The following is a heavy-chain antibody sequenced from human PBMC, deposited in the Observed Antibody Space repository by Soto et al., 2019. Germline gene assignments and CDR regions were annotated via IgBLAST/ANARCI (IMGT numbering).Heavy chain of an antibody. CDR3: AKSSGWRFVP. CDR2: INPNGGST. D-gene: IGHD6-19*01. Sequence: ASVKVSCKASGYTFTSHYMHWVRQAPGQRLEWMGIINPNGGSTTYAQQFQGRVTMTRDTSASTVYMELSSLRSEDTAVYYCAKSSGWRFVPWGQGTLVTASS. CDR1: GYTFTSHY. J-gene: IGHJ5*02. V-gene: IGHV1-46*01.